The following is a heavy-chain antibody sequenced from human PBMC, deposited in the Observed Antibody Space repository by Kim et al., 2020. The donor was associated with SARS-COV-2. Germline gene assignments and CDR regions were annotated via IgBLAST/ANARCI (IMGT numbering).Heavy chain of an antibody. Sequence: GGSLRLSCAASGFPFGSYTMAWVRQAPGRGLEWVSTISCDSSNIYYSDSLRGRFTVSRDNAQNSLHLQMHSLRVEDTAVYYCARGLVGTTAREFAYWGQGVMVTVSS. CDR1: GFPFGSYT. D-gene: IGHD4-4*01. CDR3: ARGLVGTTAREFAY. V-gene: IGHV3-21*04. CDR2: ISCDSSNI. J-gene: IGHJ4*02.